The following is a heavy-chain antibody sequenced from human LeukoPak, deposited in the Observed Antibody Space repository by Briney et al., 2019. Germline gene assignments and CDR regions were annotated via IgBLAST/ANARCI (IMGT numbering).Heavy chain of an antibody. CDR2: IYTSGST. CDR1: GGSISSYY. Sequence: PSETLSLTCTVSGGSISSYYWSWIRQPAGKGQEWIGRIYTSGSTNYNPSLKSRVTMSVDTSKNQFSLKLSSVTAADTAVYYCARGPAIGGSLNWFDPWGQGTLVTVSS. J-gene: IGHJ5*02. CDR3: ARGPAIGGSLNWFDP. V-gene: IGHV4-4*07. D-gene: IGHD3-10*01.